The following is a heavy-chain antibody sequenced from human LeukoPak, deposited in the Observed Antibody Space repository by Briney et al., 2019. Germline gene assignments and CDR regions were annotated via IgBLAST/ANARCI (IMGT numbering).Heavy chain of an antibody. J-gene: IGHJ6*02. Sequence: PSETLSLTCTVSGGSISSYYWSWIRQPPGKGLEWIGYIYYSGSTNYNPSLKSRVTISVDTSKNQFSLKLSSVTAADTAVYYCAREPMVRGVIGGNYYYYGMDVWGQGTLVTVSS. V-gene: IGHV4-59*01. D-gene: IGHD3-10*01. CDR1: GGSISSYY. CDR3: AREPMVRGVIGGNYYYYGMDV. CDR2: IYYSGST.